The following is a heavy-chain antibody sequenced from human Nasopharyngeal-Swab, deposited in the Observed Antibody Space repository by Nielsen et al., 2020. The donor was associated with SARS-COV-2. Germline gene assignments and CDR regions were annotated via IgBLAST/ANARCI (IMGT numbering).Heavy chain of an antibody. D-gene: IGHD5-18*01. J-gene: IGHJ4*02. V-gene: IGHV3-48*02. CDR3: ARGANTATDY. CDR2: ISSSSSTI. CDR1: GFTFSSYS. Sequence: GDSLKISCAASGFTFSSYSMNWVRQAPGKGLEWVSYISSSSSTIYYADSVKGRFTISRDNAKNSLYLQMNSLRDEDTAVYYCARGANTATDYWGQGTLVTVSS.